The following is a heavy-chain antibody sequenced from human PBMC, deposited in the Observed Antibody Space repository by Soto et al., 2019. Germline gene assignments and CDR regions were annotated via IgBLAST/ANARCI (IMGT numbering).Heavy chain of an antibody. V-gene: IGHV3-9*01. D-gene: IGHD2-15*01. CDR2: ISWNSGSI. CDR3: AKDMSGDYYYYYMDV. Sequence: EVQLVESGGGWLQPGGSLGLSCAASGFTFDVYARHGVRQAPGKGLEGVSGISWNSGSIGYADSVKGRFTISRDNAKNSLYLQMNSLRAEDTALYYCAKDMSGDYYYYYMDVWGKGTTVTVSS. CDR1: GFTFDVYA. J-gene: IGHJ6*03.